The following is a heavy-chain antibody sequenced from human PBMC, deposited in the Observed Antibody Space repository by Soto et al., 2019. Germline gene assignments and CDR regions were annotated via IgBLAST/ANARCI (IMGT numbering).Heavy chain of an antibody. Sequence: QVQLVQSGAEVKRPGSSVKVSCKASGGTFSTNAISWVRQAPGQGLEWLGGIIPILGAPKYAQNFRGRVTMTGHESTNTVILELRSRTSAETSVYYCAGDKEVAIVPAAGYYYSSDSAVWWQGSTVIVSS. CDR2: IIPILGAP. J-gene: IGHJ6*01. CDR1: GGTFSTNA. CDR3: AGDKEVAIVPAAGYYYSSDSAV. D-gene: IGHD2-2*01. V-gene: IGHV1-69*01.